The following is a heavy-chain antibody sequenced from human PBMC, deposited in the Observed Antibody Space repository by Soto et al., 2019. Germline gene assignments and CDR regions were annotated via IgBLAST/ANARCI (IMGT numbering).Heavy chain of an antibody. CDR3: ARNGDCTRPGCIVGWFDP. V-gene: IGHV4-31*03. Sequence: SETLSLTCTVSGGSVSSGGFYWSWIRQHPVKGLEWIGNINYNGNTYYNPSLKSRVAMSINTSKNQFSLKLTSVTAADTAVYYCARNGDCTRPGCIVGWFDPWGPGTLVTVSS. J-gene: IGHJ5*02. D-gene: IGHD2-8*01. CDR1: GGSVSSGGFY. CDR2: INYNGNT.